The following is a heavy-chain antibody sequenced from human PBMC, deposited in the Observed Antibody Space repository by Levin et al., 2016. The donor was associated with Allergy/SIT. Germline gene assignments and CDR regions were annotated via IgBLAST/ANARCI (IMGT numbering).Heavy chain of an antibody. CDR3: TTTPYYYDRLDAFDI. D-gene: IGHD3-22*01. V-gene: IGHV3-15*01. Sequence: VRQAPGKGLEWVGRIKSKTDGGTTDYAAPVKGRFTISRDDSKNTLYLQMNSLKTEDTAVYYCTTTPYYYDRLDAFDIWGQGTMVTVSS. J-gene: IGHJ3*02. CDR2: IKSKTDGGTT.